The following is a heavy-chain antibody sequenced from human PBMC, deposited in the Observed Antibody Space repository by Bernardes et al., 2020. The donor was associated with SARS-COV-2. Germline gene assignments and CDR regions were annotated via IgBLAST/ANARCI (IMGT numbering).Heavy chain of an antibody. Sequence: LSLTCTVSGDSISSYYWSWIRQPPGKGLEWIGLIYYTGSTNYNPSLKSRVTISVDTSKNQFSLRLTSVTATDTAVYYCARAITPSSGWYRELHAFDIWGQGKMVTVSS. D-gene: IGHD6-19*01. V-gene: IGHV4-59*08. CDR1: GDSISSYY. J-gene: IGHJ3*02. CDR2: IYYTGST. CDR3: ARAITPSSGWYRELHAFDI.